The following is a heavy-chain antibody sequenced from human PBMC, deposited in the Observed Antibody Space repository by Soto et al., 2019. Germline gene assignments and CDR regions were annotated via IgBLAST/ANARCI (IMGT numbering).Heavy chain of an antibody. J-gene: IGHJ3*02. CDR2: ISSSSSYI. V-gene: IGHV3-21*01. Sequence: VGSLILSCAASGFTFSSYSMNWVRQAPGKGLEWVSSISSSSSYIYYADSVKGRFTISRDNAKNSLYLQMNSLRAEDTAVYYCARGSGGSSTDAFDIWGQGTMVTVSS. CDR3: ARGSGGSSTDAFDI. D-gene: IGHD1-26*01. CDR1: GFTFSSYS.